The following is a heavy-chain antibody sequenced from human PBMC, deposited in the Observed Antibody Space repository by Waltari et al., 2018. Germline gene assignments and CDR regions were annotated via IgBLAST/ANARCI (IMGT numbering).Heavy chain of an antibody. J-gene: IGHJ6*02. Sequence: QVQLVESGGGVVQPGRSLRLSCAASGFNFTTPGMHWVRQAPGKGLEWGTLISDDGSKTYYCDSVNGRFTIARDNAKDTVYLQMNSLRAEDTAVYYCAKGLWESPPYYYYAMDVWGQGTTVTVS. CDR1: GFNFTTPG. CDR3: AKGLWESPPYYYYAMDV. CDR2: ISDDGSKT. D-gene: IGHD3-10*01. V-gene: IGHV3-30*18.